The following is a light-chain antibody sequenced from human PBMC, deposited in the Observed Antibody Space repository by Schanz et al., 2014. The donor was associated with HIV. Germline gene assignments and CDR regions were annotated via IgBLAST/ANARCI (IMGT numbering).Light chain of an antibody. J-gene: IGKJ3*01. CDR3: QQYNHWPRT. V-gene: IGKV3-15*01. CDR1: QSVGSN. CDR2: GAS. Sequence: EIVLTQSPATLSLSPGERATLSCRASQSVGSNFLAWYQQKPGQGPRLLIYGASTRATGIPARFSGSGSGTEFTLTISSLQSEDFAVYYCQQYNHWPRTFGPGTKVDIK.